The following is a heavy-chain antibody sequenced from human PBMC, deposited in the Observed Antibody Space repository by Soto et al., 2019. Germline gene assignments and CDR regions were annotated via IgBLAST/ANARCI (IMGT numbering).Heavy chain of an antibody. V-gene: IGHV3-15*01. D-gene: IGHD6-19*01. CDR3: TTGYSSGWYFDY. CDR1: GFTFSNAW. CDR2: IKSKTDGGIT. J-gene: IGHJ4*02. Sequence: GGSLRLSCAASGFTFSNAWMSWVRQAPGKGLEWVGRIKSKTDGGITDYAAPVKGRFTISRDDSKNTLYLQMNSLKTEDTAVYYCTTGYSSGWYFDYWGQGTLVTVSS.